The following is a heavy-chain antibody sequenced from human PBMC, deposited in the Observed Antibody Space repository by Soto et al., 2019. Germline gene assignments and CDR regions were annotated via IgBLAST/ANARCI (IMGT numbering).Heavy chain of an antibody. Sequence: GGSLRLSCAPSGFTFSNYGMHWVRQAPGKGLEWVAIIWYDGSNKYYTDSVKGRFTISRDNSKNMLYLQMNGLRAEDTAVYYCARTPEGGWTFDYWGQGTLVTV. V-gene: IGHV3-33*01. D-gene: IGHD6-19*01. CDR1: GFTFSNYG. J-gene: IGHJ4*02. CDR3: ARTPEGGWTFDY. CDR2: IWYDGSNK.